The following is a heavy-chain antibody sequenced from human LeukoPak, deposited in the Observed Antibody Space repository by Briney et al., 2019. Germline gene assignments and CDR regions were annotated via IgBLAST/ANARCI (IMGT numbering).Heavy chain of an antibody. CDR3: ARGSSPFDY. J-gene: IGHJ4*02. CDR1: GGSISSGIYY. V-gene: IGHV4-61*05. D-gene: IGHD2/OR15-2a*01. Sequence: PSETLSLTCTVSGGSISSGIYYWAWIRQPPGKGLEWIGSLFYSGNTNYNPSLKSRVTISLDTSKNQVSLKLSSVTAADTAVYYCARGSSPFDYWGQGTLVTVSS. CDR2: LFYSGNT.